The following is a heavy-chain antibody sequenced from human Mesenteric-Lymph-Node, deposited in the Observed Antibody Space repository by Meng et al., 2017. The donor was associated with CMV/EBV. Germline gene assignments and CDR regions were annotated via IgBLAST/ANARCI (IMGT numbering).Heavy chain of an antibody. D-gene: IGHD3-10*01. CDR1: GGSVSSGGYY. Sequence: ESLKISCTVSGGSVSSGGYYWSWIRQPPGKGLEWIGYIYNSERTKHNPSLKSRATISADTPKNQFSLKLSSVTAADTAVYYCARGFYTMVDSWGPGTLVTVSS. J-gene: IGHJ5*02. CDR2: IYNSERT. V-gene: IGHV4-61*08. CDR3: ARGFYTMVDS.